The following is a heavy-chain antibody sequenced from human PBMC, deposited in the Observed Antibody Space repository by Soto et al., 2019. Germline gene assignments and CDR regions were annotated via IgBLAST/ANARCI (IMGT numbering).Heavy chain of an antibody. CDR3: ARVAHSSYFDY. J-gene: IGHJ4*02. CDR1: GFTFSDHY. Sequence: EVQLVESGGGLVQPGGSLRLSCAASGFTFSDHYMDWVRQAPGKGLEWVGRTRNKANSYTTEYAASVKGRFTISRYDSKNSLYLQMNSLKTEDTAVYYCARVAHSSYFDYWGQGTLVTVSS. V-gene: IGHV3-72*01. CDR2: TRNKANSYTT. D-gene: IGHD6-6*01.